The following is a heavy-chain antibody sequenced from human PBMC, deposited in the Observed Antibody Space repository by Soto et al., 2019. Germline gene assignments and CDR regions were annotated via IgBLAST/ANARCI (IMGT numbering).Heavy chain of an antibody. V-gene: IGHV4-39*01. J-gene: IGHJ4*02. CDR2: VFYTGFT. CDR1: GAALSGSYYY. D-gene: IGHD1-20*01. CDR3: ATSQKGYNWNYFDH. Sequence: XTLSLPGAVSGAALSGSYYYCAWLRQSPGKGPEWIWSVFYTGFTSYNPSLESRVSVSVDTSKSQFSPKLSDVTSPDTAVYYCATSQKGYNWNYFDHWGQGDLGTVSS.